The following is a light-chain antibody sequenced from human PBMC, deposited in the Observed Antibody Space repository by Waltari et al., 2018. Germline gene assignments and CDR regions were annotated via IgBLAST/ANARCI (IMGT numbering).Light chain of an antibody. Sequence: QLVLTQSPSASASLGASVKLTCTLSSGHSSNVIAWLPQRPEKGPRYLMKVNSDGSHSKGDEIPARFSGSRSGAERYLTISSLQSEDEGDYYCQTGGHGTWVFGGGTKLTVL. CDR3: QTGGHGTWV. CDR1: SGHSSNV. J-gene: IGLJ3*02. CDR2: VNSDGSH. V-gene: IGLV4-69*01.